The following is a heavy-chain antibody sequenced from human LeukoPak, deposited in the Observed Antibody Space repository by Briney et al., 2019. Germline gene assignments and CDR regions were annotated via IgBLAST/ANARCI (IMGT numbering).Heavy chain of an antibody. V-gene: IGHV1-18*01. J-gene: IGHJ3*02. D-gene: IGHD6-13*01. CDR3: ASSAAAGTPRGAFDI. Sequence: ASVKVSCKASGYTFTSYGISWVRQAPGQGLEWMGWISAYNGNTNYAQKLQGRVTMTTDTSTSTAYMELRSLRSDDTAVYYCASSAAAGTPRGAFDIWGQGTMVTVSS. CDR2: ISAYNGNT. CDR1: GYTFTSYG.